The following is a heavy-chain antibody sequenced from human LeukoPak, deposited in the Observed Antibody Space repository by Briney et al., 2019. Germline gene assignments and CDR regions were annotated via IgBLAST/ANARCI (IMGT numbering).Heavy chain of an antibody. CDR3: ARDYGSRLVHDTSAYLI. Sequence: ASVKVSCKASGYTFTSYGISWVRQAPGQGLEWMGRISAHNGNTDYAQKVQGRVTMTTDTSTSTAYMELRSLRSDDTAVYYCARDYGSRLVHDTSAYLIWGQGTQVTVSS. CDR1: GYTFTSYG. V-gene: IGHV1-18*01. J-gene: IGHJ4*02. D-gene: IGHD3-22*01. CDR2: ISAHNGNT.